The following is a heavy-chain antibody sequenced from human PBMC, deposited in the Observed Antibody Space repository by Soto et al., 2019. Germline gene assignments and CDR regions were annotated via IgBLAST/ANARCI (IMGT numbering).Heavy chain of an antibody. D-gene: IGHD3-3*01. CDR1: GYTFTSYA. CDR2: INAGNGNT. Sequence: QVQLVQSGAEVKKPGASVKVSCKASGYTFTSYAMHWVRQAPGQRLEWMGWINAGNGNTKYSQKFQGRVTITRDTSASTAYMELSSLRSEDTAVYYCARDQRVLRFLEWLLIYWGQGTLVTVSS. J-gene: IGHJ4*02. V-gene: IGHV1-3*01. CDR3: ARDQRVLRFLEWLLIY.